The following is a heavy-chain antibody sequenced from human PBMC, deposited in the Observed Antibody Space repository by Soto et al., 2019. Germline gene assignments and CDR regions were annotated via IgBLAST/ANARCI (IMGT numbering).Heavy chain of an antibody. D-gene: IGHD2-15*01. CDR1: GYTFTSYY. Sequence: ASVKVSCKASGYTFTSYYMHWVRQPPGQGLEWMGIINPSGGSTSYAQKFQGRVTMTRDTSTSTVYMELSSLRSEDTAVYYCARDYCSGGSCYWFDPWGQGTLVTVSS. CDR3: ARDYCSGGSCYWFDP. CDR2: INPSGGST. J-gene: IGHJ5*02. V-gene: IGHV1-46*03.